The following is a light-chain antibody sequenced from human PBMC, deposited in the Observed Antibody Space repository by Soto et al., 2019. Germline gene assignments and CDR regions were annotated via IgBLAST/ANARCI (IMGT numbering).Light chain of an antibody. V-gene: IGKV1-5*01. Sequence: DIQMTQSPSTLSASVGDRVTISCRASQSISSWLAWYQQVPGKAHKLLLYAAASLESGVPSRFRGSGAGTEFTLTISSLQTDDFATYYCKQYNGSSLPFGGGTKVEIK. CDR3: KQYNGSSLP. CDR2: AAA. J-gene: IGKJ4*01. CDR1: QSISSW.